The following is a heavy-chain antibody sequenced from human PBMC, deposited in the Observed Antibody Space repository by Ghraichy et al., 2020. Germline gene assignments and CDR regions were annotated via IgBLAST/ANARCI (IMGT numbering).Heavy chain of an antibody. Sequence: ASMKVSCKASGYTFTNYGISWVRQAPGQGLEWMGWISAYDENIKYAQKFQGRVTMTTDTSTSTAYMELRSLRSDDTAVYYCARLPGYCSSTTCYTDYYYGMDVWGQGTTVTVSS. D-gene: IGHD2-2*02. CDR3: ARLPGYCSSTTCYTDYYYGMDV. CDR2: ISAYDENI. V-gene: IGHV1-18*04. CDR1: GYTFTNYG. J-gene: IGHJ6*02.